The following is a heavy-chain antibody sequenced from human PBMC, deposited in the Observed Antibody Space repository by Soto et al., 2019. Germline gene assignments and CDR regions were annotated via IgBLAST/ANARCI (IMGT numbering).Heavy chain of an antibody. D-gene: IGHD4-17*01. CDR3: AKFPNGFGGVTTGPLGY. V-gene: IGHV3-23*01. CDR2: ISGSGGNT. CDR1: GFTFSSYA. J-gene: IGHJ4*02. Sequence: EVQLLESGGDLVQPGGSLRLSCAASGFTFSSYAMSWVRQTPGKGLEWVSAISGSGGNTYYADSVKGRFTIARDYSENMLYLQVNSLRAEDTALFYCAKFPNGFGGVTTGPLGYWGQGTLVTVSS.